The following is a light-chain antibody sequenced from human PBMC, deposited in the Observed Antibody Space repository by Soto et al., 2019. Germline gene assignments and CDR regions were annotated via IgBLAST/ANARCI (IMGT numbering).Light chain of an antibody. CDR2: DAS. Sequence: DIQMTQSPSTLSASVGDRVTITCRASQSISTWLAWYQQKPGKAPKVLIYDASNLESGVPSRFSGSGSGTEFCLTISSLQPDDFATYYCQQYDSYSPYTFGQGTKLEIK. J-gene: IGKJ2*01. CDR3: QQYDSYSPYT. CDR1: QSISTW. V-gene: IGKV1-5*01.